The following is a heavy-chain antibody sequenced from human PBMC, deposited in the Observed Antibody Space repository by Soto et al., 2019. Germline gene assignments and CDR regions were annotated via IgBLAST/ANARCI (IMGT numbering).Heavy chain of an antibody. J-gene: IGHJ5*02. CDR3: ARHHSSSWYTHTVEFDP. CDR2: ISSSSSYI. CDR1: GFTFSSYS. D-gene: IGHD6-13*01. Sequence: EVQLVESGGGLVKPGGSLRLSCAASGFTFSSYSMNWVRQAPGKGLEWVSSISSSSSYIYYADSVKGRFTISRDNAKKSMYLQMNSLRAEDTAVYYCARHHSSSWYTHTVEFDPWGQGTLVTVSS. V-gene: IGHV3-21*01.